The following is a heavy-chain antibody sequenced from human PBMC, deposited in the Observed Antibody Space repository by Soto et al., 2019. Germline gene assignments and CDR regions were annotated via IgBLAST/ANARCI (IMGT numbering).Heavy chain of an antibody. CDR3: EKGFEGFPLRY. Sequence: QVQLVESGGGVVQPGRSLRLSCAASGFTFSNYGMYWVRQAPGQGLERLAVTSFDGSNQFYADSVKGRFTISRDNSKNKVYLLMNSLRPEDTARYYCEKGFEGFPLRYWGQGTLVTVSS. V-gene: IGHV3-30*18. J-gene: IGHJ4*02. D-gene: IGHD3-16*01. CDR1: GFTFSNYG. CDR2: TSFDGSNQ.